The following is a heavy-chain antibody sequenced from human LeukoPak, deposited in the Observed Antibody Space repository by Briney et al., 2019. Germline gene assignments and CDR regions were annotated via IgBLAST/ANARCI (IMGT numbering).Heavy chain of an antibody. CDR1: GGSISSYY. CDR2: IYYSGST. D-gene: IGHD3-22*01. J-gene: IGHJ6*03. V-gene: IGHV4-59*01. CDR3: ARAPHYYDSSGYLTYYYMDV. Sequence: SETLPLTCTVSGGSISSYYWSWIRQPPGTGLEWIGIIYYSGSTNYNPSLKSRVTISVDTSKNQFSLKLSSVTAADTAVYYCARAPHYYDSSGYLTYYYMDVWGKGTTVTVSS.